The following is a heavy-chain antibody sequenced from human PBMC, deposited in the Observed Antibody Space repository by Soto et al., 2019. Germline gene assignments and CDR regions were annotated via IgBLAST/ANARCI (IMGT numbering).Heavy chain of an antibody. D-gene: IGHD3-22*01. CDR2: LSGGGDKT. CDR3: AKDRNSMIGVIIRVPYVFDY. Sequence: PGGSLRLSCAASGFIFSNYAMSWVRQAPGKGLEWVAGLSGGGDKTFYADSVKGRFTIFRDNSKNTLYLQMNSLGAEDTARYYCAKDRNSMIGVIIRVPYVFDYWGLGTLVTVAS. CDR1: GFIFSNYA. V-gene: IGHV3-23*01. J-gene: IGHJ4*02.